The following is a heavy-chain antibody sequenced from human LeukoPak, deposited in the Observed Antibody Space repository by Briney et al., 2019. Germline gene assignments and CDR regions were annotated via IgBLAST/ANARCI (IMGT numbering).Heavy chain of an antibody. D-gene: IGHD3-10*01. CDR1: GFTVGSNY. Sequence: GGYLRLSCAASGFTVGSNYMNWVRQAPGKGFEWVASIYSGGSTDYADSVKGRFTISRDSTKNTVYLQMNSLRSDDTAVYYCAGNNYASGTFLVYWGQGTLVTVSS. CDR2: IYSGGST. J-gene: IGHJ4*02. V-gene: IGHV3-66*02. CDR3: AGNNYASGTFLVY.